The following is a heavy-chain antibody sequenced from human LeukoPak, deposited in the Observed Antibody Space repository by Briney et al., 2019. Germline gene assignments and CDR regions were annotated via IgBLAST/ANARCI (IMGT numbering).Heavy chain of an antibody. J-gene: IGHJ6*03. CDR3: ARVGINTGYYYLDV. CDR2: ISYSGST. D-gene: IGHD1-26*01. CDR1: GGSISPYY. V-gene: IGHV4-59*01. Sequence: SETLSLTCTVSGGSISPYYWSWIRQPPGKGLEWIGCISYSGSTNYNPSLKSRITVSVDTSKNQFSLNLSSVTAADTAMYFCARVGINTGYYYLDVWGKGTTVTVSS.